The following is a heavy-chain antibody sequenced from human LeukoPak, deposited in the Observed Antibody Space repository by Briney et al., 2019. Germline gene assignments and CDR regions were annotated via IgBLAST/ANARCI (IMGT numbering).Heavy chain of an antibody. Sequence: SETLSLTCIVSGASIRSHFWSCIRRPPGKALEWIGYMYNSGRTNYNPSLKSRVTISVDTSKNQFSLKLSSVTAADTAVYYCAGLAKDLKRTAMVIGDDYYGIDVWGQGTTVTVSS. V-gene: IGHV4-59*08. CDR1: GASIRSHF. CDR3: AGLAKDLKRTAMVIGDDYYGIDV. CDR2: MYNSGRT. J-gene: IGHJ6*02. D-gene: IGHD5-18*01.